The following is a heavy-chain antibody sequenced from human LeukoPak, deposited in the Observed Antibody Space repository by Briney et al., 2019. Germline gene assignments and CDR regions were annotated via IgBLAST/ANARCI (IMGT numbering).Heavy chain of an antibody. V-gene: IGHV1-18*01. J-gene: IGHJ4*02. CDR2: ISAYNGNT. Sequence: AASVKVSCKASGYTFTSYGISWVRQAPGQGLEWMGWISAYNGNTNYAQKLQGRVTMTRDMSTSTVYMELSSLRSEDTAVYYCAREGDYDSSGYKDYFDYWGQGTLVTVSS. CDR3: AREGDYDSSGYKDYFDY. CDR1: GYTFTSYG. D-gene: IGHD3-22*01.